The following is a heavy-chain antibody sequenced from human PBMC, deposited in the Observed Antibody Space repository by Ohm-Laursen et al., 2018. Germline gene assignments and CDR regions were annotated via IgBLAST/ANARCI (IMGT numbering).Heavy chain of an antibody. V-gene: IGHV4-34*01. Sequence: GTLSLTCAVYGGSFSGYDWSWIRQPPGKGLEWIGEINHSGRTNYNPSLKSRVIISVDTSKNQVSLRMSPVTAADTAVYYCARYSPVEMIIRGAFGIWGQGTMVTVSS. CDR3: ARYSPVEMIIRGAFGI. D-gene: IGHD5-24*01. CDR2: INHSGRT. J-gene: IGHJ3*02. CDR1: GGSFSGYD.